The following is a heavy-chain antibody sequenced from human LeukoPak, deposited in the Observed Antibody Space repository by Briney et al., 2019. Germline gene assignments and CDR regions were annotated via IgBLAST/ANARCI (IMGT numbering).Heavy chain of an antibody. CDR2: IYYSAYSGST. CDR3: TRRRYGSSWTDY. CDR1: GGSISSSSYC. Sequence: SETLSLICTVSGGSISSSSYCWGWIRQPPGKGLEWIGTIYYSAYSGSTYYNPSLKSRVTISADTSKNQFSLKLTSVTAADTAVYYCTRRRYGSSWTDYWGQGTLVTVSS. J-gene: IGHJ4*02. D-gene: IGHD6-13*01. V-gene: IGHV4-39*01.